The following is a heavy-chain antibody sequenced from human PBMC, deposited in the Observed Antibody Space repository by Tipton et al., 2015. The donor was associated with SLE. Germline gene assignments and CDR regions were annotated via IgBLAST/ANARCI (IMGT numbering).Heavy chain of an antibody. CDR2: INSDGSST. Sequence: SLRLSCAASGFTFSSYWMHWVRQGPGKGLVWVSRINSDGSSTRYADSVKGRFTISRDNAKNTLYLQMNSLRAEDTAVYYRARAAGGNFRHFDYWGQGTLVTVSS. V-gene: IGHV3-74*01. CDR1: GFTFSSYW. J-gene: IGHJ4*02. CDR3: ARAAGGNFRHFDY. D-gene: IGHD4-23*01.